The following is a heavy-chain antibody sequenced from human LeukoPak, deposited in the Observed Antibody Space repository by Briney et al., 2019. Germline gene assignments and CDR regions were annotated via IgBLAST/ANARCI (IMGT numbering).Heavy chain of an antibody. V-gene: IGHV3-23*01. CDR2: ISGSGGST. Sequence: GGSLRLSCAASGFTFSSYAMSWVRQAPGKGLEWVSAISGSGGSTYYADSAKGRFTISRDNSKNTLYLQMNSLRAEDTAVYYCAKTPTYYYGSGGAYWGQGTLVTVSS. J-gene: IGHJ4*02. CDR1: GFTFSSYA. CDR3: AKTPTYYYGSGGAY. D-gene: IGHD3-10*01.